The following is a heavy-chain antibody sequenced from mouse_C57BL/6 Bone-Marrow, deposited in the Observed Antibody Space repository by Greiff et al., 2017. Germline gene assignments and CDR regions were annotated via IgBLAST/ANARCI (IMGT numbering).Heavy chain of an antibody. Sequence: QVQLQQSGAELVRPGASVKLSCKASGYTFTDYYINWVKQRPGQGLEWIARIYPGSGNTYYNEKFKGKATLTAEKSSSTAYMQLSSLTSENSAVYFCARNGASFAHWGQGTLVTLSA. CDR2: IYPGSGNT. J-gene: IGHJ3*01. V-gene: IGHV1-76*01. CDR1: GYTFTDYY. CDR3: ARNGASFAH. D-gene: IGHD1-2*01.